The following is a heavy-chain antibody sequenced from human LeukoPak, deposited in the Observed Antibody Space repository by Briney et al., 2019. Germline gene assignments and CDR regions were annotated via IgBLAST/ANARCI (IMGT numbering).Heavy chain of an antibody. CDR1: GGSISSYY. D-gene: IGHD6-13*01. CDR3: ARDPGVIAAAPNWFDP. Sequence: SETLSLTCTVSGGSISSYYWSSIRQPAGKGLEWIGRIYTSGSTNYNPSLKSRVTMSVDTSKNQFSLKLSSVTAADTAVYYCARDPGVIAAAPNWFDPWGQGTLVTVSS. V-gene: IGHV4-4*07. J-gene: IGHJ5*02. CDR2: IYTSGST.